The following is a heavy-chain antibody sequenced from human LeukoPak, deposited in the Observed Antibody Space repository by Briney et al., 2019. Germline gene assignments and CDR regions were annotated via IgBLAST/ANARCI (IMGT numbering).Heavy chain of an antibody. CDR2: IRSKANSYAT. J-gene: IGHJ4*02. Sequence: GSLKLSCAASGFTFSGSAMHWVRQASGKGLEWVGRIRSKANSYATAYAASVKGRFTISRDDSKNTAYLQMNSLKTEDTAVYYCTRHVVGYFDYWGQGTLVTVSS. V-gene: IGHV3-73*01. CDR3: TRHVVGYFDY. CDR1: GFTFSGSA.